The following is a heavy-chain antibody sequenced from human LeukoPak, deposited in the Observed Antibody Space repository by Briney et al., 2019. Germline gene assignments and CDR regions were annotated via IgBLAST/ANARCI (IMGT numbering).Heavy chain of an antibody. CDR3: ARKATVTTSDWFDP. Sequence: GASVNVSFKASVYTFTSYGISWVRQAPGQGLEWMGWISAYNGNTNYAQKLQGRVTMTTDTSTSTAYMELRSLRSDDTAVYYCARKATVTTSDWFDPWGQGTLVTVSS. CDR2: ISAYNGNT. V-gene: IGHV1-18*01. D-gene: IGHD4-17*01. J-gene: IGHJ5*02. CDR1: VYTFTSYG.